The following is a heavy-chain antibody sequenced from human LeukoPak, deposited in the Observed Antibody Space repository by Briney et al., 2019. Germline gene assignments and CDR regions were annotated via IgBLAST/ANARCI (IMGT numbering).Heavy chain of an antibody. CDR3: ARDGIAAAGTNY. Sequence: KPSETLPLTCTVSGGSISSSSYYWGWIRQPPGKGLEWIGSIYYSGSTYYNPSLKSRVTISVDTSKNQFSLKLSSVTAADTAVYYCARDGIAAAGTNYWGQGTLVTVSS. CDR2: IYYSGST. D-gene: IGHD6-13*01. J-gene: IGHJ4*02. CDR1: GGSISSSSYY. V-gene: IGHV4-39*07.